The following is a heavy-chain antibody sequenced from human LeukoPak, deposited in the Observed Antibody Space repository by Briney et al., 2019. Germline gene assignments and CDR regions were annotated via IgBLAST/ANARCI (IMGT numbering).Heavy chain of an antibody. CDR2: ISAYNGNT. Sequence: ASVKVSCKASGYTFTNYGVSWVRQAPGQGLEWMGWISAYNGNTNYAQKFQGRVTLTTDTSTSTAYMEVRRLRSDDTAVYYCARGYYTYYYGSGSYSASAFDIWGQGTMVTVSS. CDR3: ARGYYTYYYGSGSYSASAFDI. J-gene: IGHJ3*02. D-gene: IGHD3-10*01. CDR1: GYTFTNYG. V-gene: IGHV1-18*01.